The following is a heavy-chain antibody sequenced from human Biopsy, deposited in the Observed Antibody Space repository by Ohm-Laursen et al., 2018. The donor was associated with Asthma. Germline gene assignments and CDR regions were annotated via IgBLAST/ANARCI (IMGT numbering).Heavy chain of an antibody. V-gene: IGHV4-30-2*06. J-gene: IGHJ4*02. CDR1: GDSIDSGDYS. D-gene: IGHD2-21*02. CDR2: IYRNGDT. Sequence: TLSLTCGVSGDSIDSGDYSWTWIRQSPGVGLEWIGYIYRNGDTCYNPTLKNRVTISIDRSKNQFSLRLRSVTAADTAVYYCARGWNCGGDCYSLDYWGQGTLVTVSS. CDR3: ARGWNCGGDCYSLDY.